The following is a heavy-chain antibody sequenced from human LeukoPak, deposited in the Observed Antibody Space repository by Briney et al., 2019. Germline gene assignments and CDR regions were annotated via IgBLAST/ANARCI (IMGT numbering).Heavy chain of an antibody. V-gene: IGHV3-43*02. CDR3: AKDTIPYGRSYYYMDV. J-gene: IGHJ6*03. CDR2: ISGDGGST. CDR1: GFTFDDYA. Sequence: PGGSLRLSCAASGFTFDDYAMHWVRHAPGKGLEWVSLISGDGGSTHYADSVKGRLTVSSDNSKNSLYLHMSSLRTEDTALFYCAKDTIPYGRSYYYMDVWGKGATVTVSS. D-gene: IGHD3-10*01.